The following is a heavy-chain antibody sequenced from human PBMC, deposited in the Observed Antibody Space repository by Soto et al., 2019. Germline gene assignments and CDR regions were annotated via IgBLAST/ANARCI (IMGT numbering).Heavy chain of an antibody. D-gene: IGHD3-22*01. CDR1: GFTFSNAW. Sequence: GGSLSLSCAASGFTFSNAWMSWVRQAPGKGLEWVGRIKSKTDGGTTDYAAPVKGRFTISRDDSKNTLYLQMNSLKTEDTAVYYCTTDVTMIVVVTPYYFDYWGQGTLVTVSS. V-gene: IGHV3-15*01. CDR3: TTDVTMIVVVTPYYFDY. J-gene: IGHJ4*02. CDR2: IKSKTDGGTT.